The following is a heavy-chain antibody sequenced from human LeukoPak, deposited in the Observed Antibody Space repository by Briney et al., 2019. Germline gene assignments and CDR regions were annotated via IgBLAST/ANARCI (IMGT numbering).Heavy chain of an antibody. V-gene: IGHV3-48*04. D-gene: IGHD3-10*01. CDR3: ARDYYGSGSSYYYYYMDV. CDR1: GFTFSSYS. J-gene: IGHJ6*03. Sequence: GGSLRLSCAASGFTFSSYSMNWGRQAPGKGLEWVSYISSSSTIYYADSVKGRFTISRDNAKNSLYLQMNSLRAEDTAVYYCARDYYGSGSSYYYYYMDVWGKGTTVTVSS. CDR2: ISSSSTI.